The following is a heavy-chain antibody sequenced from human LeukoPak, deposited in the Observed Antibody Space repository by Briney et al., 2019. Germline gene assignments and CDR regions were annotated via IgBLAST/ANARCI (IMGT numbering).Heavy chain of an antibody. J-gene: IGHJ4*02. CDR2: INPNSGTT. CDR1: GYTFTSYY. Sequence: ASVKVSCKASGYTFTSYYMHWVRQAPGQGLEWMGWINPNSGTTDYAQKFQGRVTLTGDTSSTTAYMEMTGLTSDDTAVYYCARGGGSWDYWGQGTLVTVSS. V-gene: IGHV1-2*02. D-gene: IGHD1-26*01. CDR3: ARGGGSWDY.